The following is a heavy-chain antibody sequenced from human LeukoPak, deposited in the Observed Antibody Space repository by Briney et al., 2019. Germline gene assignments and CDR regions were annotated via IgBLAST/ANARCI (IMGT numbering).Heavy chain of an antibody. J-gene: IGHJ4*02. CDR2: ISSSSSYI. Sequence: GGSLRLSCAASGFTFSSYSMNWVRQAPGKGLEWVSSISSSSSYIYYADSVKGRFTISRDNAKNSLYLQMNSLRAEDTAVYCCARESLGLYYYDSSGYYLSGPFKYFDYWGQGTLVTVSS. CDR3: ARESLGLYYYDSSGYYLSGPFKYFDY. D-gene: IGHD3-22*01. CDR1: GFTFSSYS. V-gene: IGHV3-21*01.